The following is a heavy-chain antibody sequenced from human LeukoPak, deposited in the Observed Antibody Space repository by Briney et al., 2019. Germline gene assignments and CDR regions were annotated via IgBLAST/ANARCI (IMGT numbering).Heavy chain of an antibody. CDR3: ARGGTQLTGDSSGAFDI. V-gene: IGHV1-69*13. CDR1: GGTFSSYA. J-gene: IGHJ3*02. CDR2: IIPIFGTA. Sequence: ASVKVSCKASGGTFSSYAISWVRQAPGQGLEWMGGIIPIFGTANYAQKFQGRVTITADESTSTAYMELSSLRAEDTAVYYCARGGTQLTGDSSGAFDIWGQGTMVTVSS. D-gene: IGHD7-27*01.